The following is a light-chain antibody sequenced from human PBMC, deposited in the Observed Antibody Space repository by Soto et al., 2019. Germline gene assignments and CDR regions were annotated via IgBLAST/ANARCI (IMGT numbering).Light chain of an antibody. J-gene: IGLJ2*01. V-gene: IGLV4-69*01. CDR1: SGHSSYA. CDR2: LNSDGSH. Sequence: QLVLTQSPSASASLGASVKLTCTLSSGHSSYAIAWHQQQPEKGPRFLMKLNSDGSHNKGDGIPDRFSGSSSGAERHLTISSLQSEDEADYYCQTWGTGILVFGGGTKLPS. CDR3: QTWGTGILV.